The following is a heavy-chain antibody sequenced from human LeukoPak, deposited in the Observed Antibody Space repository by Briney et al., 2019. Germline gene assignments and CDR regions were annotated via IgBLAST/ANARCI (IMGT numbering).Heavy chain of an antibody. Sequence: ASVKVSCKASGYTFTGYYMHWVRQAPGQGLEWMGWINPNSGGTNYTQKFQGRVTMTRDTSISTAYMELSRLRSDDTAVYYCARPNFWSGYYQGYWGQGTLVTVSS. CDR2: INPNSGGT. J-gene: IGHJ4*02. V-gene: IGHV1-2*02. CDR1: GYTFTGYY. CDR3: ARPNFWSGYYQGY. D-gene: IGHD3-3*01.